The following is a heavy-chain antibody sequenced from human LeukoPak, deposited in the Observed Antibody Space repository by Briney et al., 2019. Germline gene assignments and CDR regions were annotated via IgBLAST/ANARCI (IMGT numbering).Heavy chain of an antibody. V-gene: IGHV1-2*02. J-gene: IGHJ4*02. Sequence: VASVKVSCKASGYTFTGYYMHWVRQAPGQGLEWVGWINPNSGNTNYTQKFQGRVTMSRDTSISTAYMELSRLRSDDTAVYYCATLRRGSSTDSLDSWGQGTLVTVSS. D-gene: IGHD1-26*01. CDR2: INPNSGNT. CDR1: GYTFTGYY. CDR3: ATLRRGSSTDSLDS.